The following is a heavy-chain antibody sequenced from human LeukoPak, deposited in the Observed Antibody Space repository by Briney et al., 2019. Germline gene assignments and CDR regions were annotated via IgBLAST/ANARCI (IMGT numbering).Heavy chain of an antibody. CDR3: ASAPRGYYYYMDV. Sequence: SETLSLTRTVSGGSISSYYWSWIRQPPGEGLEWLGYIYYSGSTNYNPSLKSRVTISVDTSKNQFSLKLSSVTAADTAVYYCASAPRGYYYYMDVWGKGTTVTVSS. J-gene: IGHJ6*03. CDR2: IYYSGST. V-gene: IGHV4-59*01. CDR1: GGSISSYY.